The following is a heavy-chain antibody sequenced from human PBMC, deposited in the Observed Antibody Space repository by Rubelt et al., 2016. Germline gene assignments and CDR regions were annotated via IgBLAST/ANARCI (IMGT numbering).Heavy chain of an antibody. J-gene: IGHJ4*02. Sequence: QLQLQESGPGLVKPSETLSLTCTVSGGSISSSSYYWGWIRQPPGKGLEWIGSIYYSGSTYYNPSLKSRVASAVDTSKNQFSLKLRSVTAADTAVYYCARLSSGWYYFDYWGQGTLVTVSS. D-gene: IGHD6-19*01. CDR2: IYYSGST. V-gene: IGHV4-39*01. CDR1: GGSISSSSYY. CDR3: ARLSSGWYYFDY.